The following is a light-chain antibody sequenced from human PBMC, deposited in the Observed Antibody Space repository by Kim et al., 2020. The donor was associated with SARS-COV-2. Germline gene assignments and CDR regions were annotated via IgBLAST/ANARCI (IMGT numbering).Light chain of an antibody. V-gene: IGKV1-27*01. CDR1: QDIYNY. CDR2: AAS. J-gene: IGKJ5*01. Sequence: DIQMTQSPSSLSASIGDRVTVTCRASQDIYNYLAWYQQKPGKVPKLLIYAASALQSEVPSRFSGSGFGTDFTLTISSLQPEDVAIYYCQQYYSAPLTFGRGTRLEIK. CDR3: QQYYSAPLT.